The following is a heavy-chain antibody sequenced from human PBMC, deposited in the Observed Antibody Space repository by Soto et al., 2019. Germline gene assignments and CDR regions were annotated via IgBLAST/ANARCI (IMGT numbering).Heavy chain of an antibody. CDR3: ARGSHSTSWYGGQFDY. CDR2: VSSSSTYI. J-gene: IGHJ4*02. V-gene: IGHV3-21*01. CDR1: GFTFSSYT. D-gene: IGHD6-13*01. Sequence: EVQLVDSGGGLVKPGGSLRLSCAASGFTFSSYTMNWVRQAPGKGLEWVSSVSSSSTYIYYADSVKCRFTTSKDNAKNSLYLQMNSLRAEDTAIYYCARGSHSTSWYGGQFDYWGQGTLVTVSS.